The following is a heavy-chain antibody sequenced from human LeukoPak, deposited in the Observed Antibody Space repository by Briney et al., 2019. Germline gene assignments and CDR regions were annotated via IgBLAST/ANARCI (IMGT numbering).Heavy chain of an antibody. J-gene: IGHJ4*02. CDR2: ISWNSGSI. D-gene: IGHD3-22*01. V-gene: IGHV3-9*01. CDR3: AKATITMISYTGVSFDY. CDR1: GFTFDDYA. Sequence: GRSLRLSCAASGFTFDDYAMHWVRQAPGKGLEWVSGISWNSGSIGYADSVKGRFTFSRDNAKNSLYLQMNSLRAEDTALYYCAKATITMISYTGVSFDYWGQGTLVTVSS.